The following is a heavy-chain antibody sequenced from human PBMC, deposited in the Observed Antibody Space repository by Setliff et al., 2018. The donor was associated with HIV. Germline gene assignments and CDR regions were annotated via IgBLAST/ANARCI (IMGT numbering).Heavy chain of an antibody. V-gene: IGHV4-4*02. CDR3: ARVAAGTYGKGDWFDP. Sequence: LSLTCAVSGGSISSTNWWNWVRQPPGKGLEWIGEIYHSGDTNYNPSLKSRVTISVDKSKNQFSLKLTSVTAADTAVYYCARVAAGTYGKGDWFDPWGQGTQVTV. CDR2: IYHSGDT. D-gene: IGHD3-10*01. J-gene: IGHJ5*02. CDR1: GGSISSTNW.